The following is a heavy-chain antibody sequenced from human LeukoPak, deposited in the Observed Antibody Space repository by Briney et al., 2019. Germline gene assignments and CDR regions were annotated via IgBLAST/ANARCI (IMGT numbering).Heavy chain of an antibody. CDR3: ATLGGAIDY. J-gene: IGHJ4*02. CDR1: GFTFSSYS. V-gene: IGHV3-7*05. Sequence: PGGSLRLSCAASGFTFSSYSMSWVRQAPGKGLEWVANIKQDGSEKYYVDSVKGRFTISRDNAKNSLYLQMNSLRAEDTAVYYCATLGGAIDYWGQGTLVTVSS. D-gene: IGHD1-26*01. CDR2: IKQDGSEK.